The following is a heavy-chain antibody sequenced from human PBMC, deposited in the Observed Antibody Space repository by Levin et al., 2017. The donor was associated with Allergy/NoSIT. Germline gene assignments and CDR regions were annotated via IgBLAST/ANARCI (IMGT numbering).Heavy chain of an antibody. V-gene: IGHV3-30*01. CDR3: ARGPSIAIHNRYADF. CDR1: GFTFKNYA. J-gene: IGHJ4*02. Sequence: PGESLKISCAASGFTFKNYAMHWVRQAPGEGLEWLAGLPHDSSNDYYADSVKGRFTISRDNSQSTLYLQMDSLRSDDTAMYEWARGPSIAIHNRYADFWGRGTLVVVSS. D-gene: IGHD2-2*02. CDR2: LPHDSSND.